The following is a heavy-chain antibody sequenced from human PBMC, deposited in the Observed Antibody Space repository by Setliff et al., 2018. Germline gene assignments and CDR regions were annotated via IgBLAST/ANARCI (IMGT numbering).Heavy chain of an antibody. CDR2: IMPKFGTP. J-gene: IGHJ6*03. CDR3: ASHFLTVMKYYYYMDV. V-gene: IGHV1-69*13. D-gene: IGHD5-18*01. CDR1: GGTFSNYC. Sequence: SVKVSCKASGGTFSNYCTSWVRQAPGQGLEWMGGIMPKFGTPNRSQKFQGRVTITADESTSTAYMELSGLTSEDTAVYYCASHFLTVMKYYYYMDVWGKGTTVTVSS.